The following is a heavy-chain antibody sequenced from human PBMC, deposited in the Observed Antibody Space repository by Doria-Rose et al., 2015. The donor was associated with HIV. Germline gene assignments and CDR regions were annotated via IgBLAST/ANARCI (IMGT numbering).Heavy chain of an antibody. V-gene: IGHV4-31*02. CDR2: TYYTGTS. J-gene: IGHJ4*02. Sequence: SRGYYWNWIRQVPGKGLESLGYTYYTGTSDYSPSLKSRLNMAVDTSKNQFSLKLSFVTVADTAVYYCARMGSYRELDYWGQGALVIGSA. D-gene: IGHD3-3*01. CDR1: SRGYY. CDR3: ARMGSYRELDY.